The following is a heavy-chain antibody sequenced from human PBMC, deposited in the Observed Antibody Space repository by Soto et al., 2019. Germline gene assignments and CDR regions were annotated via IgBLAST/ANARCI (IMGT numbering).Heavy chain of an antibody. D-gene: IGHD6-19*01. CDR1: GFTFSNHG. CDR3: ARGYSSGPDY. CDR2: INSDGSTT. Sequence: PGGSLRLSCAASGFTFSNHGMHWVRQAPGKGLVWVSRINSDGSTTTYADSVKGRFTISRDNAKNTLYLQLNSLRAEDTALYYCARGYSSGPDYWGPGTLVTVSS. V-gene: IGHV3-74*01. J-gene: IGHJ4*02.